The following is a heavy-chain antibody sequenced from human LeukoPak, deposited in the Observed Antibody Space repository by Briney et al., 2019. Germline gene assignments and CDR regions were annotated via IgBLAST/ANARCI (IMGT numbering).Heavy chain of an antibody. Sequence: GRSLRLSCAASGFTFSSYGMHWVRQAPGKGLEWVAVISYDGSNKYYADSVKGRFTISRDNSKNTLYLQMNSLRAEDTAVYYCASNQDGYNPIDYWGQGTLVTVSS. D-gene: IGHD5-24*01. V-gene: IGHV3-30*03. CDR2: ISYDGSNK. CDR1: GFTFSSYG. CDR3: ASNQDGYNPIDY. J-gene: IGHJ4*02.